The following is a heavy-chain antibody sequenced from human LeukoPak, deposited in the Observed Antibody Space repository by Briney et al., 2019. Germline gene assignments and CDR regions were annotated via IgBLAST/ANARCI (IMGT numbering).Heavy chain of an antibody. CDR3: TRDPEVPMDV. Sequence: GGSLRLSRAASGFTFSNYYMSWVRQAPGKGLEWVANINQDGSEKNYVDSVKGRFTISRDNAKNSLYLQMNSLRAEDTAVYYCTRDPEVPMDVWGQGTTVTVSS. CDR2: INQDGSEK. V-gene: IGHV3-7*01. CDR1: GFTFSNYY. J-gene: IGHJ6*02. D-gene: IGHD2-2*01.